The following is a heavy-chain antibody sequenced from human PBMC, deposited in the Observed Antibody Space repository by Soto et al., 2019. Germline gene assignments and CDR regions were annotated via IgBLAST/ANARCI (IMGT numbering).Heavy chain of an antibody. CDR1: GFTFSSYA. V-gene: IGHV3-23*01. Sequence: EVQLLESGGGLVQPGGSLRLSCAASGFTFSSYAISWVRQAPGKGLEWVSNIRGNGDITYYADSVKGRFTISGDNAKNTRYLQMNSLRAGDTAVYHCALLLVTMVRGVTPTPKEYWGQGNLVTVSS. CDR2: IRGNGDIT. CDR3: ALLLVTMVRGVTPTPKEY. D-gene: IGHD3-10*01. J-gene: IGHJ4*02.